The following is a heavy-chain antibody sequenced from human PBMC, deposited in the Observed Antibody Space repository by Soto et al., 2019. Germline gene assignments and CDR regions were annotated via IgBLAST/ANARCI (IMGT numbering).Heavy chain of an antibody. CDR3: AKKHPGSGVTAMVTLLSY. CDR2: ISCSGGST. CDR1: GFTFSSYA. J-gene: IGHJ4*02. Sequence: GGSLTLSCAASGFTFSSYAMSWVRQAPWKGLEWVSAISCSGGSTYYADSVKGRFTISRDNSKNTLYLQMNSLRAEDTAVYYCAKKHPGSGVTAMVTLLSYWGQGTLVTVSS. V-gene: IGHV3-23*01. D-gene: IGHD5-18*01.